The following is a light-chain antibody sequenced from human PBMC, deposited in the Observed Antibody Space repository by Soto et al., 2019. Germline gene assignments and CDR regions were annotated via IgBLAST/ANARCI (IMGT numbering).Light chain of an antibody. J-gene: IGKJ5*01. CDR3: MQVLQSPIT. CDR1: PSLLYSHGYHY. CDR2: LAS. V-gene: IGKV2-28*01. Sequence: DTALTQSPLSLAITPGGPGSSFRGGGPSLLYSHGYHYLDWYLQKPGQSTQLLIYLASNRASGVPDRFSGSGSGTDFTLKIRRLEADDVGVYYCMQVLQSPITFGQGTRLDNK.